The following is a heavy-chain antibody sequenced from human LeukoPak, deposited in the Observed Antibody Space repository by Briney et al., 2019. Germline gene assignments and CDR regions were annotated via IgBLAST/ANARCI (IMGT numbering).Heavy chain of an antibody. D-gene: IGHD6-19*01. CDR1: GYSFTSYW. V-gene: IGHV5-10-1*01. J-gene: IGHJ6*04. CDR3: ASTHSSGWYRYYYYYGMDV. Sequence: GESLRISCKGSGYSFTSYWISWVRQVPGKGLEWMGRIDPSDSYTNYSPSFQGHVTISADKSISTAYLQWSSLKASDTAMYYCASTHSSGWYRYYYYYGMDVWGKGTTVTVSS. CDR2: IDPSDSYT.